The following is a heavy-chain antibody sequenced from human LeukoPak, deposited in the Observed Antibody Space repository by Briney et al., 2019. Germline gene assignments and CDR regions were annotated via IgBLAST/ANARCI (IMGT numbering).Heavy chain of an antibody. V-gene: IGHV4-4*02. CDR2: IYHSGST. Sequence: SGTLSLTCAVSGGSISSSNWWSWVRQPPGKGLEWIGEIYHSGSTNYNPSLKSRVTISVDKSKNQFSLKLSSVTAADTAVYYCARTVRDGYNPFDYWGQGTLVTVSS. CDR3: ARTVRDGYNPFDY. J-gene: IGHJ4*02. D-gene: IGHD5-24*01. CDR1: GGSISSSNW.